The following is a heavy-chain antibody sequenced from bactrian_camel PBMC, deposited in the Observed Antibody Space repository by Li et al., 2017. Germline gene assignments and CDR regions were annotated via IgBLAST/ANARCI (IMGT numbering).Heavy chain of an antibody. V-gene: IGHV3S25*01. Sequence: QLVESGGGLVQPGGSLRLSCAASGFTFITSWMHWVRQAPGKGLEWVSGISAGVSRYYSDSVKGRFTISRDNDKNTVGLHIDSLKPEDTAMYYCAIRSSGGWSNRGQGTQVTVS. CDR1: GFTFITSW. J-gene: IGHJ4*01. CDR3: AIRSSGGWSN. CDR2: ISAGVSR. D-gene: IGHD6*01.